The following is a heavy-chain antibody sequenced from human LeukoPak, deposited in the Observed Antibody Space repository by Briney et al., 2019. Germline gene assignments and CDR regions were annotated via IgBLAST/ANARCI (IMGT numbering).Heavy chain of an antibody. V-gene: IGHV4-39*01. J-gene: IGHJ4*02. CDR3: ARQTVAPRYLDY. Sequence: SETLSLTCTVSGGSISRSSYYWGWIRQPPGKGLEWIGSIYYTGSTYYNPSLKSRVTISLDTSKNQFSLKLSSMTAADTAVYYCARQTVAPRYLDYWGQGTLVTVSS. D-gene: IGHD6-19*01. CDR2: IYYTGST. CDR1: GGSISRSSYY.